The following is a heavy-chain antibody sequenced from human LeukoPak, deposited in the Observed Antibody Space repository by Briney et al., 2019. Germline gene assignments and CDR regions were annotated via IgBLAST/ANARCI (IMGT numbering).Heavy chain of an antibody. J-gene: IGHJ1*01. Sequence: GGSLRLSCAASGFTFASYGMSWVRQAPGKGLEWVSFITTNGGRTSYADSVEGRFTISRDNPRNTRYMQMNSLRDEDTAVYYCAIIHGYYDGTGYWVQWGQGTLVTVSS. D-gene: IGHD3-22*01. CDR2: ITTNGGRT. CDR1: GFTFASYG. V-gene: IGHV3-23*01. CDR3: AIIHGYYDGTGYWVQ.